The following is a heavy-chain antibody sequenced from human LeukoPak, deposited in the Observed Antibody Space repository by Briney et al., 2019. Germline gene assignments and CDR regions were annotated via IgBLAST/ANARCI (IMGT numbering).Heavy chain of an antibody. D-gene: IGHD4/OR15-4a*01. V-gene: IGHV3-11*01. J-gene: IGHJ4*02. CDR2: INSSETTT. CDR3: ARDPDYGDPY. CDR1: GFSFSDSY. Sequence: GGSLRLSCSASGFSFSDSYMSWFRLSPEKGLEWIAYINSSETTTEYADWVKGRFTISRVNAKNSLYLKMNSLRSEDTAVYYCARDPDYGDPYWGQGTLVTVSS.